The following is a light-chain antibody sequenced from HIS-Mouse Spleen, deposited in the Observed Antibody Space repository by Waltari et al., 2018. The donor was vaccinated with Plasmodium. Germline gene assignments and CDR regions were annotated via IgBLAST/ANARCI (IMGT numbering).Light chain of an antibody. V-gene: IGKV3-20*01. CDR3: QQYGSSSWT. CDR1: QSVSSSY. CDR2: GAS. Sequence: DIVLPQSPATLSFSPGARATLSCRASQSVSSSYLAWYQQKPGQAPTLLIYGASSRATGIPDRFSGSGSGTDFTLTISRLEPEDFAVYYCQQYGSSSWTFGQGTKVEIK. J-gene: IGKJ1*01.